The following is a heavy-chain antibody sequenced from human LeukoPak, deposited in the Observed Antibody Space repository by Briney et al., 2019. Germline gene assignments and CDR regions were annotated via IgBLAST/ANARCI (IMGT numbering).Heavy chain of an antibody. CDR3: ARVRTPMASEYFQH. CDR1: GFTFSSYG. D-gene: IGHD3-10*01. Sequence: PGGSLRLSCAASGFTFSSYGMHWVRQAPGKGLEWVAFIRYDGSNKYYADSVKGRFTISRDNSKNTLYLQMNSLRAEDTAVYYCARVRTPMASEYFQHWGQGTLVTASS. CDR2: IRYDGSNK. J-gene: IGHJ1*01. V-gene: IGHV3-30*02.